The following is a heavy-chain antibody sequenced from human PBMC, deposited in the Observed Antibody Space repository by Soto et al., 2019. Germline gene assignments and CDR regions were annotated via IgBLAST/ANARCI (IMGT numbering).Heavy chain of an antibody. Sequence: QVQLVQSGAEVKKPGSSVKVSCKASGGTFSSYTISWVRQAPGQGLEWMGRIIPILGIANYAQKFQGRVTITADKSTRTAYMGLSSLRSEDTAVYNCARDRGDGYNQYFDYWGQGTLVTVSS. CDR2: IIPILGIA. CDR3: ARDRGDGYNQYFDY. CDR1: GGTFSSYT. J-gene: IGHJ4*02. V-gene: IGHV1-69*08. D-gene: IGHD3-10*01.